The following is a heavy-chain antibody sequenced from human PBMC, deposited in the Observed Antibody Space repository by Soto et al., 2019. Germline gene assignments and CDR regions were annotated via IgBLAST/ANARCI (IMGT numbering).Heavy chain of an antibody. CDR1: GFTFRSYV. CDR3: ARWGTTGGLDV. CDR2: TSYDGTNN. J-gene: IGHJ4*02. V-gene: IGHV3-30*19. Sequence: QVPLVESGGCVVQPGTSLRLSCVGSGFTFRSYVIHWVRQAPGKGLEWVALTSYDGTNNYYGDSVKGRFTISRDNSKNTVDLQMDSLRLEDTSLYYCARWGTTGGLDVWGPGTLVSVSS. D-gene: IGHD3-16*01.